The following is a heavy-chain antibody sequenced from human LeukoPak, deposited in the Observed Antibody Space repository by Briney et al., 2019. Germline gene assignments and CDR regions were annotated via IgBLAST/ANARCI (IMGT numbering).Heavy chain of an antibody. CDR2: INHSGST. CDR1: GGSFSGYY. Sequence: SETLSLTCAVYGGSFSGYYWSWIRQPPGKGLEWIGEINHSGSTNYNPSLKSRVTISVDTSKNQFSLKLSSVTAADTAVYYCARCQYCSSTSCYTHYYYMDVWGKGTTVTVSS. CDR3: ARCQYCSSTSCYTHYYYMDV. V-gene: IGHV4-34*01. J-gene: IGHJ6*03. D-gene: IGHD2-2*02.